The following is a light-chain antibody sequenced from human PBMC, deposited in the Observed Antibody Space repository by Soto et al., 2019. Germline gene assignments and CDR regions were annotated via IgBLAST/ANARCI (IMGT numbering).Light chain of an antibody. J-gene: IGLJ1*01. CDR2: EVN. CDR1: YNL. CDR3: TSYTSSSPYV. Sequence: QSVLTQPASVSGSPGQSITISCSGAYNLVSWYQQHPGKAPKLMIFEVNKRPSGISNRFSGSKSGNTASLTISGLQAEDEADYYCTSYTSSSPYVFGTGTKLTVL. V-gene: IGLV2-14*02.